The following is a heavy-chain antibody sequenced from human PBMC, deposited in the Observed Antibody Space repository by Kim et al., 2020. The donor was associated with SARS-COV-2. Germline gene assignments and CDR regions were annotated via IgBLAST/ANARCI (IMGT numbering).Heavy chain of an antibody. D-gene: IGHD5-12*01. J-gene: IGHJ6*02. CDR2: ISYDGSNK. CDR1: GFTFSSYG. V-gene: IGHV3-33*05. Sequence: GGSLRLSCAASGFTFSSYGMHWVRQAPGKGLEWVAVISYDGSNKYYADSVKGRFTISRDNSKNTLYLQMNSLRAEDTAVYYCARGGEYSGYDYYGMDVWGQGTTVTVSS. CDR3: ARGGEYSGYDYYGMDV.